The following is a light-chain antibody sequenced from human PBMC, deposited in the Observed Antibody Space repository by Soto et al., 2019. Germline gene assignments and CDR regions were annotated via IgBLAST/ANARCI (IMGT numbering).Light chain of an antibody. CDR2: TAS. J-gene: IGKJ4*01. CDR3: QQYHHWPVT. CDR1: QSVTRN. V-gene: IGKV3-15*01. Sequence: EIVMTQSPATLSVSPGERVTLSCRASQSVTRNLAWYQHTPGQSPRLLISTASSGATGLPSRFSGSGSGTDFTLTISSLQSEDAAVYYGQQYHHWPVTFGGVTKMEIK.